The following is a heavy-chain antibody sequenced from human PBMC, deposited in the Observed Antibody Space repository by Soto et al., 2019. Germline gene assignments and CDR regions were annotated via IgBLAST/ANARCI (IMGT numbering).Heavy chain of an antibody. CDR3: ARHSPYCGGDFLDY. Sequence: QVQLQESGPGLVKPSETLSLTCTVSGGSISSYYWSWIRQPPGKGLEWIGYIYYSGSTNYNPSLKSRVTISVDTSKNQFSLKLTSVTAADTAVYYCARHSPYCGGDFLDYWGQGTLVTVSS. CDR2: IYYSGST. V-gene: IGHV4-59*08. CDR1: GGSISSYY. J-gene: IGHJ4*02. D-gene: IGHD2-21*02.